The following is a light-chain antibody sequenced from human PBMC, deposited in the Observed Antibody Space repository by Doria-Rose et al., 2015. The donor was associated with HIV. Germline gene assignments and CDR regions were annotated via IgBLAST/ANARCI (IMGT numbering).Light chain of an antibody. Sequence: AVVTQESALTTSPGETVTLTCRSSTGAVTTSNYANWVQEKPDHLFTGLIGGTNNRAPGVPARFSGSLIGDKAALTITGAQTEDEAIYFCALWHSNHLVFGGGTKLTVL. CDR1: TGAVTTSNY. J-gene: IGLJ3*02. CDR3: ALWHSNHLV. CDR2: GTN. V-gene: IGLV7-46*01.